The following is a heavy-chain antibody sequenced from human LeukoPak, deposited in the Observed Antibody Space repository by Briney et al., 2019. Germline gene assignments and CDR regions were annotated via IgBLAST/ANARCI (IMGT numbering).Heavy chain of an antibody. Sequence: GGSLRLSCAVSGITLSNYGMSWVRQAPGKGLEWVAGISDSGGRTNYADSVKGRFTISRDNPKSTLYLQMNSLRAEDTAVYFYAKRGVVIRVILVGFHKEAYYFDSWGQGALVTVSS. J-gene: IGHJ4*02. D-gene: IGHD3-22*01. CDR1: GITLSNYG. V-gene: IGHV3-23*01. CDR3: AKRGVVIRVILVGFHKEAYYFDS. CDR2: ISDSGGRT.